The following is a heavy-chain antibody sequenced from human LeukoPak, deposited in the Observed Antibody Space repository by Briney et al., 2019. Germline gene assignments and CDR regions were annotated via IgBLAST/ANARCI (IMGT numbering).Heavy chain of an antibody. J-gene: IGHJ4*02. D-gene: IGHD5-24*01. V-gene: IGHV4-31*03. CDR2: ICYSGST. Sequence: SQTLSLTCTVSGDSISSGGSYWSWIPQHPGKGLEWIGYICYSGSTYYNPSLKSRVTISVDTSNNQFALKLSSVTAADTAVYYCARSGDAYSFDCWGQGTVVSDSS. CDR1: GDSISSGGSY. CDR3: ARSGDAYSFDC.